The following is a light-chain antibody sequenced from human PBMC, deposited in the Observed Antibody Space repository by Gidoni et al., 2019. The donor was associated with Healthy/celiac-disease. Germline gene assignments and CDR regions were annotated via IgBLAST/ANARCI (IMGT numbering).Light chain of an antibody. CDR3: AAWDDSLSGLNWV. Sequence: SSNIGSNYGYWYQQLPGTAHKLLIYRNNQRPSGVPDRFSGSKSGTSASLAISGLRSEDGADYYCAAWDDSLSGLNWVFGGGTKLTVL. V-gene: IGLV1-47*01. CDR2: RNN. J-gene: IGLJ3*02. CDR1: SSNIGSNY.